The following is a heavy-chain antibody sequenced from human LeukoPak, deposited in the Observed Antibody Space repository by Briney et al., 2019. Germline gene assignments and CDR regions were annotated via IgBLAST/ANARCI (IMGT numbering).Heavy chain of an antibody. CDR2: ISYDGSNK. J-gene: IGHJ6*02. CDR3: AAPYYYGSGSYYSGMDV. V-gene: IGHV3-30*03. CDR1: GFTVSSYG. D-gene: IGHD3-10*01. Sequence: GGSLRLSCAASGFTVSSYGMHWVRQAPGEGLEWVAVISYDGSNKYYADSVKGRFTISRDNSKNTLYLQMNSLRAEDTAVYYCAAPYYYGSGSYYSGMDVWGQGTTVTVSS.